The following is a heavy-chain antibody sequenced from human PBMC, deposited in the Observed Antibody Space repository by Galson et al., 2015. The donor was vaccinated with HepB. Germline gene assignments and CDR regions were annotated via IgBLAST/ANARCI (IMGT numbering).Heavy chain of an antibody. V-gene: IGHV5-51*01. Sequence: QSGAEVKKPGESLRISCKGFGYSFTSYWIGWVRQMPGKGLEWMGIIYPGDSDTRYSPSFQGQVTISADKSISTAYLQWSSLKASDTAMYYCARHSVEMATTGAFDYWGQGTLVTVSS. CDR2: IYPGDSDT. CDR3: ARHSVEMATTGAFDY. J-gene: IGHJ4*02. D-gene: IGHD5-24*01. CDR1: GYSFTSYW.